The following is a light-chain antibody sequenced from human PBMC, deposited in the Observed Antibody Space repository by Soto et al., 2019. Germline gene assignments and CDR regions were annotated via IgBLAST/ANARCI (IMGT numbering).Light chain of an antibody. J-gene: IGLJ3*02. CDR1: RSDVGGYKY. CDR3: SSYTSSSTLWV. Sequence: QSALTQPASVSGSPGQSITIYCTGTRSDVGGYKYVSWYQQHPGKVPKLMIYEVSNRPSGVSNRFSGSKSGNTASLTISGHQAADEADYYCSSYTSSSTLWVFGGGTKLTVL. V-gene: IGLV2-14*01. CDR2: EVS.